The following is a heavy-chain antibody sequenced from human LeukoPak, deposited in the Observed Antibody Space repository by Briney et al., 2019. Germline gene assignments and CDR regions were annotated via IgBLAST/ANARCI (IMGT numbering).Heavy chain of an antibody. V-gene: IGHV3-7*01. D-gene: IGHD2-2*01. J-gene: IGHJ4*02. CDR1: GFAFSSDW. CDR3: ARAEYQLLEYD. Sequence: GRSLRLSCAASGFAFSSDWMSWVRGAPGKGLEWVANIKQDGSENHYVDSVNGRFSVSRDNAQNSLYLQMNSLRADDTAAYYCARAEYQLLEYDWGQGTVVTVSS. CDR2: IKQDGSEN.